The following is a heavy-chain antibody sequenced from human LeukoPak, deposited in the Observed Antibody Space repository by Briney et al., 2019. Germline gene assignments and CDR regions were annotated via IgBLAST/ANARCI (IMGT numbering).Heavy chain of an antibody. D-gene: IGHD2-2*03. V-gene: IGHV4-38-2*01. CDR2: IYHSGST. CDR1: GYFLSSGYY. CDR3: ARSWISGPIQESVVWFDP. J-gene: IGHJ5*02. Sequence: SETLSLTCAVSGYFLSSGYYWGWIRQPPGKGLEWIGSIYHSGSTYYNPSLKSRVTISVDTSKNQFSLKLSSVTAADTGVYYCARSWISGPIQESVVWFDPWGQGTLVTVSS.